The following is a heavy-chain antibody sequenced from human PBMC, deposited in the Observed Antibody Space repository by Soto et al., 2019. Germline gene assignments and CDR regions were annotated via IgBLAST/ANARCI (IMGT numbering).Heavy chain of an antibody. D-gene: IGHD1-26*01. CDR1: GYSFASFG. V-gene: IGHV1-18*01. Sequence: QVQLVQSGAEVKKPGASVKVSCKASGYSFASFGISWVRQALGQGLEWMGWISAYNGNTIQAKSRQGKVTMTTDTSTRTAYMELRSLRSDDTAVYFFARPTSMGRDDAFDIRGQGTMVTVSS. CDR3: ARPTSMGRDDAFDI. J-gene: IGHJ3*02. CDR2: ISAYNGNT.